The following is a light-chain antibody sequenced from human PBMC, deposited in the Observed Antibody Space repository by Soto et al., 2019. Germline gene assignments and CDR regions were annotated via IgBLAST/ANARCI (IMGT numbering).Light chain of an antibody. CDR3: QQTYRTPLT. J-gene: IGKJ4*02. Sequence: DIQMTQSPSSLSALVGDRVTITCRASQSISGSLNWYQSKPGKAPKLLIYGAFTLHSGVPSRFSGSGSGTDYTLTISTLQLEDFASYYCQQTYRTPLTFGGGTKVEIK. CDR1: QSISGS. CDR2: GAF. V-gene: IGKV1-39*01.